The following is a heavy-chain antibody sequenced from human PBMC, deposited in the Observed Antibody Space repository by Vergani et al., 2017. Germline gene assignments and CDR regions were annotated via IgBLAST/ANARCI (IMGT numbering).Heavy chain of an antibody. CDR2: ISPDGFST. Sequence: QVQLVQSGAEVGKPGASVKISCKASGYTFTAYYIHWVRQAPEQGLEWVGVISPDGFSTFYAQKFQGRVTITRDTSTSTVYVEVTSLRSDDTAVYYCAAARETYYYGSGSPYYYGMDVWGQGTTVTVSS. CDR3: AAARETYYYGSGSPYYYGMDV. V-gene: IGHV1-46*01. J-gene: IGHJ6*02. D-gene: IGHD3-10*01. CDR1: GYTFTAYY.